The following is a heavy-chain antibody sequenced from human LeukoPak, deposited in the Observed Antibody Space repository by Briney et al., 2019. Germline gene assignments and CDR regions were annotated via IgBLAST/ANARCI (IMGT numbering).Heavy chain of an antibody. CDR1: GGSFSGYY. CDR3: ARQNYDIRAYRYYGVDV. J-gene: IGHJ6*02. CDR2: INHSGST. Sequence: SETLSLTCAVYGGSFSGYYESWIRQPPGKGLEWIGDINHSGSTNYNPSLKSRVTISVDTSKNQFSLKLSSVTAADTAVYYCARQNYDIRAYRYYGVDVWGQGTTVTVSS. D-gene: IGHD3-22*01. V-gene: IGHV4-34*01.